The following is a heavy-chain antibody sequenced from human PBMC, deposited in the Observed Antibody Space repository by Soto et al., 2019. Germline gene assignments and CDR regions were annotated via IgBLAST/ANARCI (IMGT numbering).Heavy chain of an antibody. Sequence: GGSLRLSCAASGFSFSAYYMSWIRQAPGKGLEWVSYISFNGDVTRYSDSVEGRFTVSRDNAKKSLYLQMNSLRVEDTAVYYCARENGHPGHNYAMDVWGQGTTVTISS. D-gene: IGHD2-8*01. CDR1: GFSFSAYY. CDR2: ISFNGDVT. V-gene: IGHV3-11*01. J-gene: IGHJ6*02. CDR3: ARENGHPGHNYAMDV.